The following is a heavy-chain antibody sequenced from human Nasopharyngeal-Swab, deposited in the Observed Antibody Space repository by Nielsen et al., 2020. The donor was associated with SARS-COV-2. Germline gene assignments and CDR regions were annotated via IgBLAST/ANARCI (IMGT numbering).Heavy chain of an antibody. D-gene: IGHD3-9*01. CDR2: INHSGST. J-gene: IGHJ2*01. V-gene: IGHV4-34*01. Sequence: WIRQPPEKGLEWIGEINHSGSTNYNPSLKSRVTISVDTSKNQFSLKLSSVTAADTAVYYCARDITYYDILTGYFSYWYFDLWGRGTLVTVSS. CDR3: ARDITYYDILTGYFSYWYFDL.